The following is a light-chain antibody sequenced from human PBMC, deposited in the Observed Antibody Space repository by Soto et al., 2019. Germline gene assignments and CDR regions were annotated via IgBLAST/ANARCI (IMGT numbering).Light chain of an antibody. V-gene: IGLV2-8*01. J-gene: IGLJ1*01. Sequence: QSALTQPPSASGSPGQSVTISCTGTSSDVGGYNYVSWYQQHPGKAPKLMIYEVSKRPSGVPDRSSGSKSGNTASLTVSGLQAEDEAHYYCSSYAGSLYVFGTGTKLTVL. CDR2: EVS. CDR3: SSYAGSLYV. CDR1: SSDVGGYNY.